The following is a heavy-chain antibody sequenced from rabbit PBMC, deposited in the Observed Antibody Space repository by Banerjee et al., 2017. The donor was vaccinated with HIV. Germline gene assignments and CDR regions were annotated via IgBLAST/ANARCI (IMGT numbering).Heavy chain of an antibody. CDR3: ARCPYAGYAGYGYVPDWLDL. V-gene: IGHV1S43*01. J-gene: IGHJ5*01. Sequence: QQQLEESGGGLVKPGGTLTLTCKASGIDFSSYYYMCWVRQAPGKGLELIACIYTSSGSTWYAKKKKEKKTISRSTSLNTVDLKMTSLTAADTATYFCARCPYAGYAGYGYVPDWLDLWGQGTLVTVS. D-gene: IGHD6-1*01. CDR2: IYTSSGST. CDR1: GIDFSSYYY.